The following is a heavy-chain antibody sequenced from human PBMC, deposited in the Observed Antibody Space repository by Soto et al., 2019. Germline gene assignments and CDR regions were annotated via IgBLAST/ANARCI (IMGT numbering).Heavy chain of an antibody. CDR2: ISSSGSTI. Sequence: GGSLRLSCAASGFTFSDYYMIWIRQAPGKGLEWVSYISSSGSTIYYADSVKGRFTISRDNAKNSLYLQMNSLRAEDTAVYYCARGLYYYDSSGYPGYWGQGTLVTVSS. J-gene: IGHJ4*02. CDR1: GFTFSDYY. D-gene: IGHD3-22*01. CDR3: ARGLYYYDSSGYPGY. V-gene: IGHV3-11*01.